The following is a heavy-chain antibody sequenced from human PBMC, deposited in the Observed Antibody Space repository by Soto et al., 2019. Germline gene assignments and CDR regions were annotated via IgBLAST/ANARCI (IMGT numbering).Heavy chain of an antibody. CDR1: GYTFTSYY. CDR3: ARHLAAGDS. Sequence: QVQLVQSGAEVKKPGASVRVSCKASGYTFTSYYIHWVRQAPGQGLEWMAIVNPTGGSTNYAQKFQGRVTVTFDTSTSTVFMELNSLRYEDTAVYYCARHLAAGDSWGQGTLFTVSS. D-gene: IGHD6-25*01. V-gene: IGHV1-46*03. J-gene: IGHJ4*02. CDR2: VNPTGGST.